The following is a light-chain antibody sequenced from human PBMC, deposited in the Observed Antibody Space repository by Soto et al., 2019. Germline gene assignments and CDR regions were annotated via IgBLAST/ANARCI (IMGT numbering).Light chain of an antibody. CDR3: QRRSNWSWT. CDR1: QSVSSY. J-gene: IGKJ1*01. Sequence: ENMLTQSPATLSLSKGERATLSCRASQSVSSYLAWYQQKPGQAPRLLIYDASNRATGIPARFSGSGSGTDFTLTISSLEPEDFAVYYCQRRSNWSWTFGQGTKVDIK. V-gene: IGKV3-11*01. CDR2: DAS.